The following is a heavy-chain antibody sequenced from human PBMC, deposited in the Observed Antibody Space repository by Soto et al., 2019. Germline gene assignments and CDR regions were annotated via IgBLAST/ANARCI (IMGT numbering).Heavy chain of an antibody. CDR2: IYWDDDK. D-gene: IGHD1-1*01. V-gene: IGHV2-5*02. CDR1: GFSLSTSGVG. J-gene: IGHJ6*02. Sequence: QITLKESGPTLVKPTQTLTLTCTFSGFSLSTSGVGVGWIRQPPGKALEWLALIYWDDDKRYSPSLKSRLTITKDTSKNQVVLTMTNMDPVDTTTYYCARTPGSYYYHGMDVWGQGTTVTVSS. CDR3: ARTPGSYYYHGMDV.